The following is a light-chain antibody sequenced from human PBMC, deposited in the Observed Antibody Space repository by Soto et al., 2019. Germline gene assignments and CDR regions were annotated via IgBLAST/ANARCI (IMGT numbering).Light chain of an antibody. Sequence: SYELTQPPSVSVAPGKTARITCGGNNSGSKSVHWYQQKPGQAPVLVIYYDSDRASGIPERFSGSNSGNTATLTISRVEAGDEADYYCQVWDSSSDHVVFGGGTKLTVL. CDR1: NSGSKS. J-gene: IGLJ2*01. V-gene: IGLV3-21*04. CDR3: QVWDSSSDHVV. CDR2: YDS.